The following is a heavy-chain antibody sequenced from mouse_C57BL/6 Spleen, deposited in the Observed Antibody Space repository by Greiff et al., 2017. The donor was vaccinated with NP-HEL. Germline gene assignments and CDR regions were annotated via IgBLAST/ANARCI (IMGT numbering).Heavy chain of an antibody. J-gene: IGHJ2*01. CDR1: GFTFSSYG. D-gene: IGHD1-2*01. CDR3: ARLELRPFDY. Sequence: EVKLVESGRDLVKPGGSLKLSCAASGFTFSSYGMSWVRQTPDKRLEWVATISSGGSYTYYPDSVKGRCTISRDNAKNTLYLQMSSLKSEDTAMYYCARLELRPFDYWGQGTTLTVSS. CDR2: ISSGGSYT. V-gene: IGHV5-6*02.